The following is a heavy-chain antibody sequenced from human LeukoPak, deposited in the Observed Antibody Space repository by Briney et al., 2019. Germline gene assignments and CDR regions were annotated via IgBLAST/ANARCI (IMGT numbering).Heavy chain of an antibody. Sequence: ASVKVSCKASGYTFTGYYMHWVRQAPGQGLGWMGWINPNSGGTNYAQKFQGRVTMTRDTSISTAYMELSRLRSDDTAVYYCATTRYSGSYSFDYWGHGTLVTVSS. D-gene: IGHD1-26*01. CDR3: ATTRYSGSYSFDY. J-gene: IGHJ4*01. V-gene: IGHV1-2*02. CDR2: INPNSGGT. CDR1: GYTFTGYY.